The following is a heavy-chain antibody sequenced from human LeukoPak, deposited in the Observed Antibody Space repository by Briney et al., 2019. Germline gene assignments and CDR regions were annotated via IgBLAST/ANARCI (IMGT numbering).Heavy chain of an antibody. CDR2: INHSGST. CDR3: ASRPVEMATTNYPFDY. Sequence: SETLSLTCAVYGGSFSGYYWSWIRQPPGKGLEWIGEINHSGSTNYNPSLKSRVTISVDTSKNQFSLKLSSVTAADTAVYYCASRPVEMATTNYPFDYWGQGTLVTVSS. V-gene: IGHV4-34*01. CDR1: GGSFSGYY. D-gene: IGHD5-24*01. J-gene: IGHJ4*02.